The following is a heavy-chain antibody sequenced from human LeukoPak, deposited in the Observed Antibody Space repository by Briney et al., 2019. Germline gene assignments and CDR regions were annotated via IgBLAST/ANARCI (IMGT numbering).Heavy chain of an antibody. CDR1: GFTFSSYW. V-gene: IGHV3-74*01. CDR3: ARDGGLGEDYFDN. CDR2: INSDGTST. Sequence: GVSLRFYCAASGFTFSSYWMQWLRQAPGKGLVWVSRINSDGTSTSNADSVKGRFTISRDNAKNTLYLQMNSLRAEDTAVYYCARDGGLGEDYFDNWGQGTLVTVSS. J-gene: IGHJ4*02. D-gene: IGHD3-10*01.